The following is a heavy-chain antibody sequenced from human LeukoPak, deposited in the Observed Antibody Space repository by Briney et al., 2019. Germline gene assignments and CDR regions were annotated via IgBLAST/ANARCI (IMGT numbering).Heavy chain of an antibody. J-gene: IGHJ4*02. CDR1: GFTFSNVW. CDR2: IKSKTDGGTT. Sequence: SGGSLRLSCAASGFTFSNVWMSWVRQAPGKGLEWVGRIKSKTDGGTTDYAAPVQGRFTISRDDSKNTLNLQMNSLKTEDTAVYYCTPSIAVAGSLDYWGQGTLVTVS. CDR3: TPSIAVAGSLDY. V-gene: IGHV3-15*01. D-gene: IGHD6-19*01.